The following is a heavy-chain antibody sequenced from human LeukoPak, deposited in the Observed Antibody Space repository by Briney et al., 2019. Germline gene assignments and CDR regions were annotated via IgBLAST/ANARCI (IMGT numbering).Heavy chain of an antibody. J-gene: IGHJ4*02. Sequence: GESLKISCKGSGYSFTSYWIGWVRQMHGKGLEWMGIIYPGDSDTRYSPSFQGQVTISANKSISTAYLQRISQKASDAATSYYARRNCCGGSCDYDYWGQGTLVTVSS. D-gene: IGHD2-15*01. CDR2: IYPGDSDT. V-gene: IGHV5-51*01. CDR3: ARRNCCGGSCDYDY. CDR1: GYSFTSYW.